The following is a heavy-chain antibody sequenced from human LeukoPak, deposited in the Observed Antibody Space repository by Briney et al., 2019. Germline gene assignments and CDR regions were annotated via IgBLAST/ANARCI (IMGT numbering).Heavy chain of an antibody. CDR2: INDGGST. CDR1: GGSFTKHQ. CDR3: ASIRFLEWTDAFDI. D-gene: IGHD3-3*01. V-gene: IGHV4-34*01. J-gene: IGHJ3*02. Sequence: SETLSLTCAVYGGSFTKHQWSWIRQPPGKGLEWIGAINDGGSTNYNPSLKSRVTISVDMSKNQFSLKLSSVTAADTAVYYCASIRFLEWTDAFDIWGQGTMVTVSS.